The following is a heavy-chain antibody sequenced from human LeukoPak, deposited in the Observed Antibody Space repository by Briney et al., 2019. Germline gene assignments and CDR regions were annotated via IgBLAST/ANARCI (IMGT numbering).Heavy chain of an antibody. CDR2: IKQDGSEK. J-gene: IGHJ2*01. CDR3: ARTLTTVVPGGRFDL. D-gene: IGHD4-23*01. Sequence: GGSLRLSCAASGFTFSSYWMSWVRQAPGKGLEWVANIKQDGSEKYYVDSVEGRFTISRDNAKNSLYLQMNSLRAEDTAVYYCARTLTTVVPGGRFDLWGRGTLVTVSS. V-gene: IGHV3-7*01. CDR1: GFTFSSYW.